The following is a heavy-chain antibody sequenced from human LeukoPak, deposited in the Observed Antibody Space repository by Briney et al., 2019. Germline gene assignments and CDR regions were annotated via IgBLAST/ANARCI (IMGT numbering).Heavy chain of an antibody. J-gene: IGHJ4*02. CDR3: ANPPTVTSFDH. CDR2: ISGSGDKT. Sequence: GGSLRLSCAASGFTFSRYTMSWVRQAPGKGLEWISSISGSGDKTYYADSVKGRFTISRDNSKNTLVLQMNSLRAEDTAVYYCANPPTVTSFDHWGQGTLVTVSS. D-gene: IGHD4-11*01. V-gene: IGHV3-23*01. CDR1: GFTFSRYT.